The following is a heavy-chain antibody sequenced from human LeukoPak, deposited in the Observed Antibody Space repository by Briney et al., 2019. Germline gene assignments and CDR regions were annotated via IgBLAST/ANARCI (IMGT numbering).Heavy chain of an antibody. J-gene: IGHJ4*02. Sequence: SETLSLTCAVYGGSFSGYYWSWIRQPPGKGLEWIGELNHSGSTNYNPSLKSRVTISVDTSKNQFSLKLSSVTAADTAVYYCARGTIAPSLPFDYWGQGTLVTVSS. CDR1: GGSFSGYY. V-gene: IGHV4-34*01. CDR2: LNHSGST. CDR3: ARGTIAPSLPFDY. D-gene: IGHD3-10*01.